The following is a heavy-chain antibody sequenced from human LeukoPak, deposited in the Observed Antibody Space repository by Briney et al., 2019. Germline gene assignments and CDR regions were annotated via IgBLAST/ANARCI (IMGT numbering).Heavy chain of an antibody. CDR2: ISSSNSYI. Sequence: GGSLRLSCAASGFTFSSYSMNWVRQAPGKGLEWVSSISSSNSYIYYADSVKGRFTISRDNAKNSLYLQMNSLRAEDTALYYCAKDPTLRGVIITATVDYWGQGTLVTVSS. D-gene: IGHD3-10*01. CDR1: GFTFSSYS. J-gene: IGHJ4*02. V-gene: IGHV3-21*04. CDR3: AKDPTLRGVIITATVDY.